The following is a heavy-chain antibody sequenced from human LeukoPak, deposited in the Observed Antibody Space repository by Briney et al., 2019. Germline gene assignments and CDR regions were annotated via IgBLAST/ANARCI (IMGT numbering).Heavy chain of an antibody. CDR1: GCTFSGYG. J-gene: IGHJ4*02. D-gene: IGHD2/OR15-2a*01. Sequence: PGGSLRLSCAASGCTFSGYGLHWVRQAPGKGLEWVAVIWYDGSNKYYADSVKGRFTISRDNSKNTLYLQMNSLRAEDTAVYYCARDTPGTIYLDYWGQGTLVTVSS. CDR3: ARDTPGTIYLDY. V-gene: IGHV3-33*01. CDR2: IWYDGSNK.